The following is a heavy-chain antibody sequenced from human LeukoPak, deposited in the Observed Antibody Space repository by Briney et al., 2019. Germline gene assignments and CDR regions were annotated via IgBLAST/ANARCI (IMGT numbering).Heavy chain of an antibody. CDR1: GFTFSSYA. J-gene: IGHJ4*02. CDR3: AKDSDFWSGYYSFFDY. CDR2: ISGSGGSI. Sequence: PGGSLRLSCAASGFTFSSYAMSWVRQPPGKGLEWVSAISGSGGSIYYADSVKGRFTISRANYKNTLYLQMNSLRAEDTAVYYCAKDSDFWSGYYSFFDYWGTGTLVTVSS. D-gene: IGHD3-3*01. V-gene: IGHV3-23*01.